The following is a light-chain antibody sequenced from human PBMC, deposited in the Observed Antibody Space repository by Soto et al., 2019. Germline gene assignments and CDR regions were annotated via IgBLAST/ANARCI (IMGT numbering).Light chain of an antibody. V-gene: IGLV1-40*01. CDR2: GNS. J-gene: IGLJ1*01. CDR1: SSNIGAGYD. CDR3: QSYDSSLSGVV. Sequence: QLVLTQPPSVSGVPGQRVTISCTGSSSNIGAGYDVHWYQQLPGTAPKLLIYGNSNRPSGVPDRFSGSKSGTSASLAITGLQAEDEADYYCQSYDSSLSGVVFGTGTKLTVL.